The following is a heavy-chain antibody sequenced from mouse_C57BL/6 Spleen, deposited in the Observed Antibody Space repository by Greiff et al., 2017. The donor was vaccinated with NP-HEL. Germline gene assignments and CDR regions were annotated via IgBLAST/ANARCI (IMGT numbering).Heavy chain of an antibody. CDR1: GYSFTGYY. V-gene: IGHV1-42*01. J-gene: IGHJ4*01. CDR3: ARRVYDYDNYAMDY. CDR2: INPSTGGT. Sequence: VQLKQSGPELVKPGASVKISCKASGYSFTGYYMNWVKQSPEKSLEWIGEINPSTGGTTYNQKFKAKATLTVDKSSSTAYMQLKSLTSEDSAVYYCARRVYDYDNYAMDYWGQGTSVTVSS. D-gene: IGHD2-4*01.